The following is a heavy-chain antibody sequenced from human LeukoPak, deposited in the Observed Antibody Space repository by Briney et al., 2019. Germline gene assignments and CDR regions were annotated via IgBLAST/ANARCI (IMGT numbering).Heavy chain of an antibody. CDR2: IYYSGST. CDR1: GGSISSSSYY. D-gene: IGHD6-13*01. Sequence: SETLSLTCTVSGGSISSSSYYWGWIRQPPGKGLEWIGSIYYSGSTYYNPSLKSRVTISVGTSKNQFSLKLSSATAADTAVYYCARGIAAAGTGGVFDYWGQGTLVTVSS. J-gene: IGHJ4*02. V-gene: IGHV4-39*01. CDR3: ARGIAAAGTGGVFDY.